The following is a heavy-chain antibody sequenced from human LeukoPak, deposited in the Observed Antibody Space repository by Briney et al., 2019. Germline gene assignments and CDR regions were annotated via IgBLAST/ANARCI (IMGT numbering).Heavy chain of an antibody. V-gene: IGHV4-34*01. J-gene: IGHJ5*02. D-gene: IGHD5-12*01. CDR3: ARDRGRGYGWFDP. CDR2: INHSGST. CDR1: GGSFSGYY. Sequence: SETLSLTCAVYGGSFSGYYWSWIRQPPGKGLEWIGEINHSGSTNYNPSLKSRVTISVDTSKNQFSLKLSSVTAADTAVYYCARDRGRGYGWFDPWGQGTLVTVSS.